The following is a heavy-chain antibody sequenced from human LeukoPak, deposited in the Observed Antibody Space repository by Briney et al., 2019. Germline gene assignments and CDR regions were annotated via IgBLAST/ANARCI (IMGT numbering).Heavy chain of an antibody. CDR2: INTNTGNP. Sequence: ASVKVSCKASGYTFTSYAMNWVRQAPGQGLEWMGWINTNTGNPTYAQGFTGRFVFSLDTSVSTAYLQISSLKAEDTAVYYCAIIAAAGLNGDAFDIWGQGTMVTVSS. CDR3: AIIAAAGLNGDAFDI. CDR1: GYTFTSYA. D-gene: IGHD6-13*01. V-gene: IGHV7-4-1*02. J-gene: IGHJ3*02.